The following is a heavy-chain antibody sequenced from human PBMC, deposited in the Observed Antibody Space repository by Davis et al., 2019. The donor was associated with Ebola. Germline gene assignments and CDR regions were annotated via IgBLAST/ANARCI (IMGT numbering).Heavy chain of an antibody. J-gene: IGHJ3*02. D-gene: IGHD6-19*01. Sequence: GESLKISCAASGFTFSSYGMHWVRQAPGKGLEWVAVISYDGSNKYYADSVKGRFTISRDNSKNTLYLQMNSLRAEDTAVYYCARENGWSDAFDIWGQGTMVTVSS. V-gene: IGHV3-30*03. CDR3: ARENGWSDAFDI. CDR1: GFTFSSYG. CDR2: ISYDGSNK.